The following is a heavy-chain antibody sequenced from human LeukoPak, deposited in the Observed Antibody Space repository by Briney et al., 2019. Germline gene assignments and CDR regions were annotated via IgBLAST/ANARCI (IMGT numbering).Heavy chain of an antibody. CDR1: GYTFTGYY. J-gene: IGHJ4*02. V-gene: IGHV1-2*02. Sequence: ASVKVSCKASGYTFTGYYMHWVRQAPGQGLEWMGWINPNSGGTNYAQKFQGRVTITADESTSTAYMELSSLRSEDTAVYYCARVYSSGWYVYWGQGTLVTVSS. CDR3: ARVYSSGWYVY. CDR2: INPNSGGT. D-gene: IGHD6-19*01.